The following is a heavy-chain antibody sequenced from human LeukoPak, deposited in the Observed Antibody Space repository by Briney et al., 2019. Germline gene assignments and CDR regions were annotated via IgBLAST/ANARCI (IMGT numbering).Heavy chain of an antibody. D-gene: IGHD6-13*01. Sequence: GGSLRLSCAASGFTFSSYTMHWVRQAPGKGLEWVAVISYDGSNKYYADSVKGRFTISRDNSKNTLYLQMGSLRAEDTAVYYCARGDSNTWYSYYYYGMDVWGQGTTVTVSS. V-gene: IGHV3-30*14. CDR1: GFTFSSYT. J-gene: IGHJ6*02. CDR3: ARGDSNTWYSYYYYGMDV. CDR2: ISYDGSNK.